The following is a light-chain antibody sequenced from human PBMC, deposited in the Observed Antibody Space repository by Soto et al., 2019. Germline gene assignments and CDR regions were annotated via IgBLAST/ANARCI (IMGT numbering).Light chain of an antibody. CDR3: QQYGNAPPYT. V-gene: IGKV3-20*01. J-gene: IGKJ2*01. CDR2: GAS. CDR1: QSVSSNY. Sequence: EIVLTQSPGTLSLSPGERATLSCSASQSVSSNYLAWYQQKPGQAPRLLIYGASSRATGIPNRFSGSVSGTDFTLTISRLEPEDFAVYYCQQYGNAPPYTFGQGTKLEI.